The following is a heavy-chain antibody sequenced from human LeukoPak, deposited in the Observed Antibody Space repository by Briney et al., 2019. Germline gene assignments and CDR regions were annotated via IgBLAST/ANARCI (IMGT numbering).Heavy chain of an antibody. D-gene: IGHD5-12*01. Sequence: GGSLRLSCAASGFTFSSYEMNWVRQAPGKGLDRVSYISSSGSTIDYADSVKGRFTISRDNAKSSLYLQMSSLRAEDTAVYYCARRGYSGHDSLDSWGQGTLVTVSS. CDR3: ARRGYSGHDSLDS. CDR1: GFTFSSYE. J-gene: IGHJ4*02. V-gene: IGHV3-48*03. CDR2: ISSSGSTI.